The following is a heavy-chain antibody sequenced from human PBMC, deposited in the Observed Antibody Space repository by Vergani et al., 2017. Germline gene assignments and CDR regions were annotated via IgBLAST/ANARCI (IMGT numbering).Heavy chain of an antibody. V-gene: IGHV3-21*01. D-gene: IGHD3-22*01. CDR3: ARPNYYDSSGTSYYYYGMDV. CDR1: GFTFSSYS. J-gene: IGHJ6*02. CDR2: ISSSSSYI. Sequence: EVQLVESGGGLVKPGGSLRLSCAASGFTFSSYSMNWVRQAPGKGLEWVSSISSSSSYIYYSDSVKGRFTISRDNAKNSLYLQMNSPRAEDTAVYYCARPNYYDSSGTSYYYYGMDVWGQGTTVTVSS.